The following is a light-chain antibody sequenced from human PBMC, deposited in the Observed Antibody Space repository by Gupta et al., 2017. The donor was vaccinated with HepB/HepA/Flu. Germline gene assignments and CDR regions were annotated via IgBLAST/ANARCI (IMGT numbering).Light chain of an antibody. J-gene: IGKJ5*01. V-gene: IGKV3-11*01. CDR3: QQRSNWPLLT. CDR1: QSVRS. Sequence: IVLTQSPATLSLSPGERATLSCRASQSVRSLAWYQQKPGQAPRLLIYDASKRDTGIPARFSGSGYGTDFTLTISSREPEDFAVYYCQQRSNWPLLTFGQGTRLEIK. CDR2: DAS.